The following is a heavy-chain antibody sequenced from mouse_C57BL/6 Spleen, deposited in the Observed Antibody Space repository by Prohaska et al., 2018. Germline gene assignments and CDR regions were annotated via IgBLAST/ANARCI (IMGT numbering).Heavy chain of an antibody. J-gene: IGHJ4*01. CDR3: ARLWDYAMDY. CDR1: GFTFTDYY. V-gene: IGHV7-3*01. D-gene: IGHD4-1*01. CDR2: IRKKANGYTT. Sequence: EVKLVESGGGLVQPGGSLSLSCAASGFTFTDYYMSWVRQPPGKEREWLGFIRKKANGYTTEYSASVKGRFTISRDNSQSILYLQMNALRAEDSATYYCARLWDYAMDYWGQGTSVTVSS.